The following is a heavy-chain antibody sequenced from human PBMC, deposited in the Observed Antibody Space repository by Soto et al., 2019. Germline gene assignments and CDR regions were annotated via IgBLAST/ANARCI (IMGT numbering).Heavy chain of an antibody. Sequence: PGGSLRLSCAASGFTFSSYWMSWVRQAPGKGLEWVANIKQDGSEKYYVDSVKGRFTISRDNAKNSLYLQMNSLRAEDTAVYYCARDQRIAIFGVVRRADYWGQGTLVTVSS. D-gene: IGHD3-3*01. V-gene: IGHV3-7*03. CDR3: ARDQRIAIFGVVRRADY. CDR2: IKQDGSEK. CDR1: GFTFSSYW. J-gene: IGHJ4*02.